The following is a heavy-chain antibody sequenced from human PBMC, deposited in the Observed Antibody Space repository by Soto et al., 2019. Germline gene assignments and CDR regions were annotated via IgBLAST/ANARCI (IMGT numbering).Heavy chain of an antibody. D-gene: IGHD4-4*01. CDR1: GGSISNYY. V-gene: IGHV4-4*07. J-gene: IGHJ4*02. Sequence: SETLSLTXTISGGSISNYYWSWIRQPAGKGLERIGRIYTSGSTNYKPSLKSRVTMSVDTSKNQVSLNLSSLTAADTAVYYCARGHTTVNFDFWGQGILVTVSS. CDR2: IYTSGST. CDR3: ARGHTTVNFDF.